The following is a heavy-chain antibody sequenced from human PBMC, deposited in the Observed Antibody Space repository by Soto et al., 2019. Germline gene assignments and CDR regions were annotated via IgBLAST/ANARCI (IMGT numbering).Heavy chain of an antibody. D-gene: IGHD4-4*01. Sequence: WASVKVSCKASGGTFSSYAISWVRQAPGQGLEWMGGIIPIFGTANYAQKFQGRVTITADKSTSTAYMELSSLRSEDTAVYFCATQSYSNSGAYYYYAMDVWGQGTTVTVS. J-gene: IGHJ6*02. V-gene: IGHV1-69*06. CDR2: IIPIFGTA. CDR1: GGTFSSYA. CDR3: ATQSYSNSGAYYYYAMDV.